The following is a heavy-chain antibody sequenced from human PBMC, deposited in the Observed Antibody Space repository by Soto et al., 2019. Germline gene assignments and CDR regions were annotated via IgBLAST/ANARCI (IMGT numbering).Heavy chain of an antibody. J-gene: IGHJ5*02. D-gene: IGHD2-2*01. Sequence: GASVKESYKASGYTFTNYSMHWVRQAPGQRLEWMGWINTDNGKTRDSQRFQDRVTLTRDTSANTAYMELSSLTYEDTAVYYCARAGNCTSTTCFSGWLDPWGQGTLVTVS. CDR2: INTDNGKT. V-gene: IGHV1-3*04. CDR1: GYTFTNYS. CDR3: ARAGNCTSTTCFSGWLDP.